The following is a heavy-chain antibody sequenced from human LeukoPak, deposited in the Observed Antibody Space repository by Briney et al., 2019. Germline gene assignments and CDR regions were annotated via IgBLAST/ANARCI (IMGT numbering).Heavy chain of an antibody. CDR3: ARDWLVVPAALPYNWFDP. CDR2: IYHSGST. Sequence: PSETLSLTCAVSGYSISSGYYWGWIRPPPGKGLEWIGSIYHSGSTYYNPSLKSRVTISVDTSKNQFSLKLSSVTAADTAVYYCARDWLVVPAALPYNWFDPWGQGTLVTVSS. D-gene: IGHD2-2*01. CDR1: GYSISSGYY. V-gene: IGHV4-38-2*02. J-gene: IGHJ5*02.